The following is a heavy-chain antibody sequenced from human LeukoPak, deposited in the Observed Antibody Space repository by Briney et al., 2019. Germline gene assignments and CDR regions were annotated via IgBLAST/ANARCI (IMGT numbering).Heavy chain of an antibody. CDR1: GYTFTGYC. CDR3: AGSLGYCTSNVCYLKY. V-gene: IGHV1-2*02. D-gene: IGHD2-8*01. Sequence: GASVKISCKASGYTFTGYCMHWVRQAPGQGLEWMGWINPKSGGTNYAQKFQGRVTMTRDTSISTTYMELRRLRSDGTAVYYCAGSLGYCTSNVCYLKYWGQGTLVTVSS. CDR2: INPKSGGT. J-gene: IGHJ4*02.